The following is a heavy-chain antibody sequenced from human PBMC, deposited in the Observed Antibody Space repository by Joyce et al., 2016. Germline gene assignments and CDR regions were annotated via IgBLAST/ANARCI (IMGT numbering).Heavy chain of an antibody. Sequence: EVQLVESGGGVEQPGRSLRLSCTASGFTFGDYAMSWFRQSPGKGLELVRLIRSKTYGGTKGYAASVKGRFIISRDDPKSIAYLQMNSLKTEDTAVYYCTRVPVYYDVLTGYPQMGWFDPWGQGTLVTVSS. D-gene: IGHD3-9*01. CDR1: GFTFGDYA. J-gene: IGHJ5*02. CDR2: IRSKTYGGTK. CDR3: TRVPVYYDVLTGYPQMGWFDP. V-gene: IGHV3-49*03.